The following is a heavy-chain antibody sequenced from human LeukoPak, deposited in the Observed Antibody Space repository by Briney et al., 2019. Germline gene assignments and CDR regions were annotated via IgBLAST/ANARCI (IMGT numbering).Heavy chain of an antibody. CDR2: ISYDGSNK. D-gene: IGHD3-10*01. Sequence: GGSLRLSCAASGFTFSSDAMHWVRQAPGKGLEWVAVISYDGSNKYYADSVKGRFTISRDNSKNTLYLQMNSLRAEDTAVYYCAREPIAGSYDYWGQGTLVTVSS. J-gene: IGHJ4*02. CDR1: GFTFSSDA. CDR3: AREPIAGSYDY. V-gene: IGHV3-30-3*01.